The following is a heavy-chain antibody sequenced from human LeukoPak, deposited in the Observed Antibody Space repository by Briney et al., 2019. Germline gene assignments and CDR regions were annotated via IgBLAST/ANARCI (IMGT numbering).Heavy chain of an antibody. CDR1: GFTFSSYS. J-gene: IGHJ4*02. V-gene: IGHV3-23*01. Sequence: GGSLRLSCAASGFTFSSYSMNWVRQAPGKGLEWVSTITTSDGNTYYADSVKGRFTVSRDNSKNTLFLQMNSLRSEDTAVYYCANSPTYCSSTSCYINYWGQGTLVAVSS. D-gene: IGHD2-2*02. CDR2: ITTSDGNT. CDR3: ANSPTYCSSTSCYINY.